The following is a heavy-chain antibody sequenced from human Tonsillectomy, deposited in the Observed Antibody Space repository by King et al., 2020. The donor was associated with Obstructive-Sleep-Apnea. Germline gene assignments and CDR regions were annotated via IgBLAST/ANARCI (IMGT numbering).Heavy chain of an antibody. CDR3: AKEQAGGWYTHFGY. J-gene: IGHJ4*02. V-gene: IGHV3-23*04. D-gene: IGHD6-19*01. CDR1: GFTCSSYA. Sequence: EGKRGESGGGVVQSGGSLRLSGAASGFTCSSYAMSWVRQAPGKGLEWVSASRGSGGSTYYADSVKGRFTISRDNSKNTLYLQMNSLRAEDTAVYYCAKEQAGGWYTHFGYWGQGTLVTVSS. CDR2: SRGSGGST.